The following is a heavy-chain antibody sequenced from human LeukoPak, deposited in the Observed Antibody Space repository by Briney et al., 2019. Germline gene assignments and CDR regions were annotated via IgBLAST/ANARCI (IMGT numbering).Heavy chain of an antibody. D-gene: IGHD4-17*01. CDR3: ARGGEHYGDWYYFAY. V-gene: IGHV3-23*01. CDR2: ISGSGGST. J-gene: IGHJ4*02. Sequence: GGSLSLSCVASGFTFTNYAVTWVRQPPGKGLEWVSAISGSGGSTYYADSVKGRFTISRDNSKNTLFLQMNSLRAEDTALYYCARGGEHYGDWYYFAYWGQGTLVTVSS. CDR1: GFTFTNYA.